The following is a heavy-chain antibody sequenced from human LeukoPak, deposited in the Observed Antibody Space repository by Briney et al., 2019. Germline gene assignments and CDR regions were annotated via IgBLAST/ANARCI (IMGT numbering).Heavy chain of an antibody. CDR1: GYTFTSYG. Sequence: APVKVSCKASGYTFTSYGICWVRQAPGQGLEWMGWVSAYNGNTNYAQKFQGRVTMTTDTSTSTAYMELRSLRSDDTAVYYCARDAPQWRNAFDFWGQGTMVTVSS. V-gene: IGHV1-18*01. J-gene: IGHJ3*01. CDR3: ARDAPQWRNAFDF. CDR2: VSAYNGNT. D-gene: IGHD6-19*01.